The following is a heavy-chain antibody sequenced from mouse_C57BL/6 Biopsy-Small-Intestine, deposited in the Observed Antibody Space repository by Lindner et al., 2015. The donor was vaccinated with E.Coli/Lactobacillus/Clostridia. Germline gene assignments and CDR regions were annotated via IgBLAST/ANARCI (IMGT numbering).Heavy chain of an antibody. CDR2: VNPMYGTT. D-gene: IGHD1-3*01. V-gene: IGHV1-39*01. CDR3: ARSKGFDF. J-gene: IGHJ2*01. Sequence: VQLQESGPELVKPGASVKISCKASGYSFTDYNMNWVKQSNGKSLEWIGIVNPMYGTTNYNQNSKGKATLTVDQSSSTAYMQLNSLTSEDSAVYYCARSKGFDFWGQGTTLTVSS. CDR1: GYSFTDYN.